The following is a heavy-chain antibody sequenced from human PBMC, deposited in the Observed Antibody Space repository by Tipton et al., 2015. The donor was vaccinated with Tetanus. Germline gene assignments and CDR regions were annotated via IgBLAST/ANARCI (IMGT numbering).Heavy chain of an antibody. D-gene: IGHD2-2*01. CDR1: GGSFSGFY. CDR2: INHRGGT. V-gene: IGHV4-34*01. CDR3: ARRSYCSSSRCFDAFDL. J-gene: IGHJ3*01. Sequence: TLSLTCAVSGGSFSGFYWSWIRQPPGKGLEWIGEINHRGGTSYNPSLKSRVTISVDTSKNQISLKLSSVTAADTAVYYCARRSYCSSSRCFDAFDLWGQGTMVTVSS.